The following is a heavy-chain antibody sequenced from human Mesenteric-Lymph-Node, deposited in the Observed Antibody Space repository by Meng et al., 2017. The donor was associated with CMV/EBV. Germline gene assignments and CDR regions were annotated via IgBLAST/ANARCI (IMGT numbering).Heavy chain of an antibody. CDR3: AKDLHDHLLYYFYGLDV. D-gene: IGHD2/OR15-2a*01. CDR2: IRYDKNNK. J-gene: IGHJ6*02. Sequence: GESLKISCAASGFTFSNYGIHWVRQAPGKGLEWVAFIRYDKNNKYYTDSVKGRFTISRDNSNNMLYLQLSSLRAEDTAVYYCAKDLHDHLLYYFYGLDVWGQGTTVTVSS. V-gene: IGHV3-30*02. CDR1: GFTFSNYG.